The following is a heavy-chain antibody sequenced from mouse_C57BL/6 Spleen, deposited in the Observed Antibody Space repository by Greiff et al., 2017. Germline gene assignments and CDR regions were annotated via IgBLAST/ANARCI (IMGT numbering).Heavy chain of an antibody. V-gene: IGHV1-55*01. Sequence: QVQLQQPGAELVKPGASVTMSCTASGYTFTSDWITWVKQRPGQGLEWIGDIYPGSGSTNYNAKFKSKATLTVDTSSSTAYMQLSSLTSEDTAVYYCARNGDSNPYYWGQGTTLTVSS. CDR3: ARNGDSNPYY. CDR1: GYTFTSDW. J-gene: IGHJ2*01. CDR2: IYPGSGST. D-gene: IGHD2-5*01.